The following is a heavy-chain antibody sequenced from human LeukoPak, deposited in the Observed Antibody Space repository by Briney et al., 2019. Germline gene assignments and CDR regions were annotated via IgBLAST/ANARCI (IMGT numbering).Heavy chain of an antibody. CDR3: ASGYSSSWYLDY. CDR2: IYYSGST. D-gene: IGHD6-13*01. Sequence: SETLSLTCAVYGGSFSGYYWSWVRQPPGKGLEWIGYIYYSGSTNYNPSLKSRVTISVDTSKNQFSLKLSSVTAADTAVYYCASGYSSSWYLDYWGQGTLVTVSS. CDR1: GGSFSGYY. V-gene: IGHV4-59*01. J-gene: IGHJ4*02.